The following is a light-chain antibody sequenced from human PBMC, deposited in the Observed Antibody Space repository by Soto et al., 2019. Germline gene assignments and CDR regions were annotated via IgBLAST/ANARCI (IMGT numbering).Light chain of an antibody. CDR3: QHYGAMWA. Sequence: DIQMTQSPATRSASVGDTVTITLRASQSVSGWLDWYQQKTGKAPKVVIYDASSLESGVPSRLSGSGSGTEFILTINSLPPDDFATYCCQHYGAMWAFGQGTKVDIK. J-gene: IGKJ1*01. CDR1: QSVSGW. V-gene: IGKV1-5*01. CDR2: DAS.